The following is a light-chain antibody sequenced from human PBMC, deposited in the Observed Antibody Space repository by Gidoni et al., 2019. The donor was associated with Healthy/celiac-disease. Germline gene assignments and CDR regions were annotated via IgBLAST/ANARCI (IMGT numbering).Light chain of an antibody. Sequence: QPALTQPPSASGPPGQSVTISCTGTSSDVGGYNYVSWYQQHPGKAPKLMIYEVSKRPSGVPDRFSGSKSGNTASLTVSGLQAEDEADYYCSSYAGSNNLYVFGTGTKVTVL. V-gene: IGLV2-8*01. CDR1: SSDVGGYNY. J-gene: IGLJ1*01. CDR3: SSYAGSNNLYV. CDR2: EVS.